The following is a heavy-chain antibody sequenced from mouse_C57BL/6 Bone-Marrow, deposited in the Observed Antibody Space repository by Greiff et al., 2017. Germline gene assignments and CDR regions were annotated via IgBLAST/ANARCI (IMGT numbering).Heavy chain of an antibody. V-gene: IGHV1-19*01. D-gene: IGHD1-1*01. CDR2: INPYNGGT. CDR1: GYTFTDYY. J-gene: IGHJ1*03. Sequence: VQLQQSGPVLVKPGASVKMSCKASGYTFTDYYMNWVKQSHGKSLEWIGVINPYNGGTSYNQKFKGKATLTVDKSSSTAYMELNSLTSEDSAVYYCARSLITTVVARYFDVWGTGTTVTVSS. CDR3: ARSLITTVVARYFDV.